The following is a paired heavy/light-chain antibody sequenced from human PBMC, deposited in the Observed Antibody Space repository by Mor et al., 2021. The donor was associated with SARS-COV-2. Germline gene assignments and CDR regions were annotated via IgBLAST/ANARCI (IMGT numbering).Light chain of an antibody. Sequence: SYVMTQPPSVSVAPGQTARIICGGSNIGRKSVHWYQQKSGQAPVLVVYDDSDRPSGIPERFSGSNSGNTATLTISRVEAGDEADYYCQVWDTSSDHRVFGGGTKLTVL. CDR3: QVWDTSSDHRV. V-gene: IGLV3-21*02. CDR1: NIGRKS. J-gene: IGLJ3*02. CDR2: DDS.
Heavy chain of an antibody. CDR2: ISSSGSAI. CDR3: ARETGGATSPIDY. J-gene: IGHJ4*02. D-gene: IGHD1-26*01. Sequence: EVQLVESGGDLVQPGGSLRLSCAAFGFTFNTYKMNWVRQAPGKGLEWVSYISSSGSAIYYADSVKGRFTISRDNAKNSLYLQMNSLRAEDTAVYYCARETGGATSPIDYWGQGTLVTVSS. CDR1: GFTFNTYK. V-gene: IGHV3-48*01.